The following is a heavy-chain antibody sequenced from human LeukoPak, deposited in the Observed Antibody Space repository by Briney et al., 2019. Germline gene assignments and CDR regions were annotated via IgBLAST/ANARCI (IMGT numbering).Heavy chain of an antibody. D-gene: IGHD3-22*01. Sequence: SETLSLTCTVSGGSISSYYWSWIRQPPGKGLEWIGYIYYSGRTNYNPSLKSRVTISVDTSKNQFSLKLSSVTAAETAVYYCERDRYYYDSSGDAFDIWGQGTMVTVSS. V-gene: IGHV4-59*01. CDR3: ERDRYYYDSSGDAFDI. CDR2: IYYSGRT. CDR1: GGSISSYY. J-gene: IGHJ3*02.